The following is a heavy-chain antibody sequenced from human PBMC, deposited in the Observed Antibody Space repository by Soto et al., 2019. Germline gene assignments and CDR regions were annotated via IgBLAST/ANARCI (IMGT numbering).Heavy chain of an antibody. CDR3: ARDTGGGNFLLDF. CDR2: SYYSGTT. CDR1: GASLSGYY. J-gene: IGHJ4*02. Sequence: SETLSLTCTVSGASLSGYYWSWIRQPPGKGLEWIGYSYYSGTTKYNPSLQTRVTISVDTSTNQFSLRVNSVTAADTAVYYCARDTGGGNFLLDFWGQGSLVTVSS. V-gene: IGHV4-59*01. D-gene: IGHD1-26*01.